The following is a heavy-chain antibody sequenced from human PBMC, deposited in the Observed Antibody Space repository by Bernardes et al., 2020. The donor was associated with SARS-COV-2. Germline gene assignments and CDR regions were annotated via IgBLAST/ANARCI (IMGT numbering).Heavy chain of an antibody. V-gene: IGHV4-4*02. CDR3: ARDYLTRLGFCSTTSCSYFDS. Sequence: SETLSLTCAVSGGSITSSNWWSWVRQPPGKGLEWIGEIFHSGATNYNPSLKRRVTISVDKSKNHFSLKLTSVTAADTAVYYCARDYLTRLGFCSTTSCSYFDSWGRGTLVTVSS. J-gene: IGHJ5*01. CDR1: GGSITSSNW. CDR2: IFHSGAT. D-gene: IGHD2-2*01.